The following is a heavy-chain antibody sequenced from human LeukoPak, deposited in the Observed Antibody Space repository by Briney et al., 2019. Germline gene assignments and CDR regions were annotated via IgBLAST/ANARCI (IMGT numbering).Heavy chain of an antibody. D-gene: IGHD3-22*01. V-gene: IGHV3-23*01. CDR3: TRRGPYYDSSGYYLSYYYYMDV. Sequence: GGSLRLSCAASGFTFSSYAMSWVRQAPGKGLEWVSDINGSGGSTYYADSVKGRFTISRDNSKNTLYLQMNSLRAEDTAVYYCTRRGPYYDSSGYYLSYYYYMDVWGKGTTVTVSS. CDR1: GFTFSSYA. CDR2: INGSGGST. J-gene: IGHJ6*03.